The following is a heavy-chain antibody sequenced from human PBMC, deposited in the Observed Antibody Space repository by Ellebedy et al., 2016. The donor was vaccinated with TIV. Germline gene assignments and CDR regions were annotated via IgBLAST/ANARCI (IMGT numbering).Heavy chain of an antibody. CDR1: GYIFTDYW. J-gene: IGHJ4*02. CDR2: IDPDDSDI. CDR3: ARLGAGATGWYYFHY. D-gene: IGHD6-19*01. Sequence: GESLKISCAASGYIFTDYWVAWVRQTPGLGLEWMGIIDPDDSDIRPSPSFQGQVTLSVDKSISTAYLHWNSLQASDTAMYYCARLGAGATGWYYFHYWGQGTLVIVSA. V-gene: IGHV5-51*01.